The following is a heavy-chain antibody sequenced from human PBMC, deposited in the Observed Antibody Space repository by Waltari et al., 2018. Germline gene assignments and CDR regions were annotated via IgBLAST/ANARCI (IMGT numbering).Heavy chain of an antibody. Sequence: QLQLQESGPGLVKPSETLSLTCTVSGGSLSSSSYYWGWIRQPPGKGLEWIGSIYYSGSTYYNPSLKSRVTISVDTSKNQFSLKLSSVTAADTAVYYCARGGDGYNTLFYWGQGTLVTVSS. D-gene: IGHD5-12*01. CDR3: ARGGDGYNTLFY. J-gene: IGHJ4*02. CDR1: GGSLSSSSYY. CDR2: IYYSGST. V-gene: IGHV4-39*07.